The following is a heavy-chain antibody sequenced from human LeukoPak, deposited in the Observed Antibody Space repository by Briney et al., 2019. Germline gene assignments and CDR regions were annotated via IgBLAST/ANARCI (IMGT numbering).Heavy chain of an antibody. CDR2: IYYSGST. V-gene: IGHV4-59*01. CDR3: ARAVSGGYSGYDDYYYYYMDV. CDR1: GGSISSYY. J-gene: IGHJ6*03. Sequence: SETLSLTCTVSGGSISSYYWSWIRQPPGKGLEWIGYIYYSGSTNYNPSLKSRVTISVDTSKNQFSLKLSSVTAADTAVYYCARAVSGGYSGYDDYYYYYMDVWGKGATVTISS. D-gene: IGHD5-12*01.